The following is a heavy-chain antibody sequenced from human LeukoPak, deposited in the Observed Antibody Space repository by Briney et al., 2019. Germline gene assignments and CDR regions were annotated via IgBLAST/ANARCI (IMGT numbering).Heavy chain of an antibody. CDR2: IYYRGST. D-gene: IGHD3-22*01. J-gene: IGHJ5*02. CDR3: ARHGVAGYYDSSGYSNGDWFDP. Sequence: SETLSLTCTDRRGSISSYYWSWIRQPPGKGRERIGYIYYRGSTNYNPSLQSRVTVSVDTSKNQFSLKLSSVTAADTAVYYCARHGVAGYYDSSGYSNGDWFDPWGQGTLVTVSS. CDR1: RGSISSYY. V-gene: IGHV4-59*08.